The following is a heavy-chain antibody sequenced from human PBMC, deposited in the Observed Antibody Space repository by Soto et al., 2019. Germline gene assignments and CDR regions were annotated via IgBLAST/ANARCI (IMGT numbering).Heavy chain of an antibody. D-gene: IGHD6-13*01. CDR2: ISGSGGST. CDR1: GFTFSSYP. CDR3: AKDGISSSLGDY. V-gene: IGHV3-23*01. Sequence: EVQLLESGGGLVQPGGSLRLSCAASGFTFSSYPMSWVRQAPGKGLEWVSGISGSGGSTYYADSVKGRFTISRDNSKNTVYLQMNSLRAEDTAVYNCAKDGISSSLGDYWGQGTLVTVSS. J-gene: IGHJ4*02.